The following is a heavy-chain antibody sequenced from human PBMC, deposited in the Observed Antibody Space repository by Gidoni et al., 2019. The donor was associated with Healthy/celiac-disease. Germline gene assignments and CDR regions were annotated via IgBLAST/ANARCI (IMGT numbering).Heavy chain of an antibody. Sequence: QVQLVESGGGVVQPGRSLRLSCSASGFTFSSYGMHWVRQAPGKGREWVAVIWYDGSNKYYADSVKGRFTISRDNSKNTLYLQMNSLRAEDTAVYYCAREGGMVREYYFDYWGQGTLVTVSS. V-gene: IGHV3-33*01. CDR2: IWYDGSNK. CDR3: AREGGMVREYYFDY. J-gene: IGHJ4*02. D-gene: IGHD3-10*01. CDR1: GFTFSSYG.